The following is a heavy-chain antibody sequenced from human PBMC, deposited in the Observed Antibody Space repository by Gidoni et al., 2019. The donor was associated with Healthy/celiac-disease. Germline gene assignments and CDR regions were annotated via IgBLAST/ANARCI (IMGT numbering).Heavy chain of an antibody. D-gene: IGHD7-27*01. Sequence: QITLKESGPTLVKPTQTLTLTCTFSGFSLSTSGVGVGWIRQPPGKALEWLALIYWDDDKRYSPSLKSRLTITKDTSKNQVVLTMTNMDPVDTATYYCAHRRGDVNWGFYYFDYWGQGTLVTVSS. V-gene: IGHV2-5*02. CDR1: GFSLSTSGVG. J-gene: IGHJ4*02. CDR2: IYWDDDK. CDR3: AHRRGDVNWGFYYFDY.